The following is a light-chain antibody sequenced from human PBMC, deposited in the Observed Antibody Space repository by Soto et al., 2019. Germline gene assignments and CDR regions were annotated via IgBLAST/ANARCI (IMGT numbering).Light chain of an antibody. CDR1: SSNIGNNY. V-gene: IGLV1-51*01. Sequence: QSALTQPRSVSGSPGQSVTISCTGSSSNIGNNYVSWYQQLPGTAPKLLIYDNNKRPSGIPDRFSGSKSGTSATLGITGLQTGDEADYYCGTWDSSLSAGVFGGGTKVTVL. CDR3: GTWDSSLSAGV. J-gene: IGLJ2*01. CDR2: DNN.